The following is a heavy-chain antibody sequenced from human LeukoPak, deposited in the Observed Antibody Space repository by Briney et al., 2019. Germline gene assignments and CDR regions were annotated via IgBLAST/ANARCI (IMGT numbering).Heavy chain of an antibody. J-gene: IGHJ4*02. D-gene: IGHD6-13*01. V-gene: IGHV3-30*18. CDR3: AKELPSWLFDQ. CDR2: ISCHGSNK. CDR1: GFTFSSYG. Sequence: SGGSLRLSCAASGFTFSSYGMHWVRQAPRKGLECVALISCHGSNKYYADSVKGRFTIFRDNSKNTVYMKMESLRVADTAVYFLAKELPSWLFDQWGEGTLVTLS.